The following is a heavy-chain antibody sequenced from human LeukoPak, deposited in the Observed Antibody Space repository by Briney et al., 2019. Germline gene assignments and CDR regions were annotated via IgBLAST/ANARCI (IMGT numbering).Heavy chain of an antibody. Sequence: GRSLRLSCAASGFTFSSYGMHWVRQAPGKGLEWVAVIWYDGSNKYYADSVKGRFTISRDNSKNTLYLQMNSLRAEDTAVYYCARGLGGYTRGPFDYWGQGTLVTVSS. CDR3: ARGLGGYTRGPFDY. D-gene: IGHD5-12*01. CDR1: GFTFSSYG. CDR2: IWYDGSNK. V-gene: IGHV3-33*01. J-gene: IGHJ4*02.